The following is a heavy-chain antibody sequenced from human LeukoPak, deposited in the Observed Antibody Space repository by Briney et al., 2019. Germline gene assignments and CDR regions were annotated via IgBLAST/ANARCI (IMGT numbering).Heavy chain of an antibody. J-gene: IGHJ1*01. D-gene: IGHD2-8*01. V-gene: IGHV4-34*01. CDR3: AGYCTNGVCYSYFQH. CDR2: INHSGST. Sequence: SETLSLTCAVYGGSFSGYYWSCIRQPPGKGLEWIGEINHSGSTNYNPSLKSRVTISVDTSKNQFSLKLSSVTAADTAVYYCAGYCTNGVCYSYFQHWGQGTLVTVSS. CDR1: GGSFSGYY.